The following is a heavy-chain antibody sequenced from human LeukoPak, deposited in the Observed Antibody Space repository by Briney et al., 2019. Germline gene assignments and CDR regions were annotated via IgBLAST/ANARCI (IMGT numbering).Heavy chain of an antibody. CDR3: ARSPAAGSYFDY. Sequence: NPSETLSLTCAVYGGSFSGYYWSWIRQPPGKGLEWIGEINHSGSTNYNPSLKSRVTISVDTSKNQFSLKLSSVTAADTAVYYCARSPAAGSYFDYWGQGTLVTVSS. J-gene: IGHJ4*02. V-gene: IGHV4-34*01. D-gene: IGHD6-13*01. CDR1: GGSFSGYY. CDR2: INHSGST.